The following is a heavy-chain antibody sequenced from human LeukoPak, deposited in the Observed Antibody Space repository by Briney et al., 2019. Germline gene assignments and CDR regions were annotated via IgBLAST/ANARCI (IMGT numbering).Heavy chain of an antibody. D-gene: IGHD2-15*01. CDR2: ISNNGGYT. Sequence: GGSLRLSCAASGFTFSSSAMSWVRQAPGKGLEWVSAISNNGGYTYYADSVQGRFTISRDNSKSTLCLQMNSLRAEDTTVYYCAKQLGYCSDGSCYFPYWGQGTLVTVSS. V-gene: IGHV3-23*01. J-gene: IGHJ4*02. CDR1: GFTFSSSA. CDR3: AKQLGYCSDGSCYFPY.